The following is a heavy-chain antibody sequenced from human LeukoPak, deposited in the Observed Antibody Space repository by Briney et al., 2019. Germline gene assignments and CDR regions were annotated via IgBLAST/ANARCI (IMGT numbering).Heavy chain of an antibody. D-gene: IGHD5-12*01. V-gene: IGHV1-46*01. CDR1: GYTFTSYY. J-gene: IGHJ5*02. CDR2: INPSGGST. CDR3: ATETFPGYSGYGGFDP. Sequence: GASVQVSCKASGYTFTSYYMHWVRQTPGQGLEWMEIINPSGGSTSYAQKFQGRVTMTRDMSTSTVYMELSSLRSEDTAVYYCATETFPGYSGYGGFDPWGQGTLVTVSS.